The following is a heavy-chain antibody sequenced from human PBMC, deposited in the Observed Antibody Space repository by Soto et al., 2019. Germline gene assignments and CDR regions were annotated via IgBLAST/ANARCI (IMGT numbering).Heavy chain of an antibody. Sequence: GSLRLSCAASGFTFSSYDMHWVRQATGKGLEWVSAIGTAGDTYYPGSVKGRFTISRENAKNSLYLQMNSLRAEDTAVYYCARVMSSGWYPTYYYYGMDVWGQGTTVTVSS. CDR2: IGTAGDT. J-gene: IGHJ6*02. V-gene: IGHV3-13*01. D-gene: IGHD6-19*01. CDR3: ARVMSSGWYPTYYYYGMDV. CDR1: GFTFSSYD.